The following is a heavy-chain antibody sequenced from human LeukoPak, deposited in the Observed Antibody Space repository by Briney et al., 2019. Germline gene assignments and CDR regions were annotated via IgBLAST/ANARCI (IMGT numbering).Heavy chain of an antibody. V-gene: IGHV4-4*07. CDR1: GGSFSGYY. J-gene: IGHJ6*02. CDR3: ARELEQYYYYYGMDV. D-gene: IGHD1/OR15-1a*01. CDR2: IYTSGST. Sequence: SETLSLTCAVYGGSFSGYYWSWIRQPAGKGLEWIGRIYTSGSTNYNPSLKSRVTMSVDTSKNQFSLKLSSVTAADTAVYYCARELEQYYYYYGMDVWGQGTTVTVSS.